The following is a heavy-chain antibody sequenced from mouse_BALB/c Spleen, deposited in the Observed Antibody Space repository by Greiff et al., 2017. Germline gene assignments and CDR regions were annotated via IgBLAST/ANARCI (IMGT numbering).Heavy chain of an antibody. Sequence: QVQLQQSGPGLVAPSQSLSITCTVSGFSLTNSGVHWVRQSPGKGLEWLGVIWGDGSTNYNSAFKSRLSISKDNSKSQVFLKMNSLQTDDTARYYCAKITTVVADWYFDVWGAGTTVTVSS. D-gene: IGHD1-1*01. CDR1: GFSLTNSG. V-gene: IGHV2-6-6*01. CDR3: AKITTVVADWYFDV. CDR2: IWGDGST. J-gene: IGHJ1*01.